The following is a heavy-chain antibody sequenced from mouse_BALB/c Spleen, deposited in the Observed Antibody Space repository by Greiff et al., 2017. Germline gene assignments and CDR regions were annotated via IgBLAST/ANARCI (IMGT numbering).Heavy chain of an antibody. CDR2: ISYDGSN. CDR3: ASIYYDYDVGFAY. CDR1: GYSITSGYY. D-gene: IGHD2-4*01. J-gene: IGHJ3*01. V-gene: IGHV3-6*02. Sequence: EVHLVESGPGLVKPSQSLSLTCSVTGYSITSGYYWNWIRQFPGNKLEWMGYISYDGSNNYNPSLKNRISITRDTSKNQFFLKLNSVTTEDTATYYCASIYYDYDVGFAYWGQGTLVTVSA.